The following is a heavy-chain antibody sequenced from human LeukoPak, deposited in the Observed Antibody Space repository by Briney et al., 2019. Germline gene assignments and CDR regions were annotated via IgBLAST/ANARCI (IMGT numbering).Heavy chain of an antibody. CDR2: IRSKAYGGTT. Sequence: GGSLRLSCTASGFTFGDYAMSWVRQAPGKGLEWVGFIRSKAYGGTTEYAASVKGRFTISRDDSKSIAYLQMNSLKTEDTAVYYCTRVGGLRFSEWSYDYWGQGTLVTVSS. D-gene: IGHD3-3*01. V-gene: IGHV3-49*04. J-gene: IGHJ4*02. CDR3: TRVGGLRFSEWSYDY. CDR1: GFTFGDYA.